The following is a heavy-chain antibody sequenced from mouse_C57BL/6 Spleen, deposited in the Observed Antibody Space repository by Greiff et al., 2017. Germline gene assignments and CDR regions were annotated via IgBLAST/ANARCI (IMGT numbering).Heavy chain of an antibody. J-gene: IGHJ2*01. V-gene: IGHV1-26*01. CDR2: INPNHGGT. CDR1: GYTFTDYY. Sequence: EVQLQQSGPELVKPGASVKISCKASGYTFTDYYMHWVKQSDGKSLEWIGDINPNHGGTRYNQKFKGKATLTEDKYSRPAYMELRILTAEDSAVYYCARPDYYGSRDDWGPGTTLTVSS. D-gene: IGHD1-1*01. CDR3: ARPDYYGSRDD.